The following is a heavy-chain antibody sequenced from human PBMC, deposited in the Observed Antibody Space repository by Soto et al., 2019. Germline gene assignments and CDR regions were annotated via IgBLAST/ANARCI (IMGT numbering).Heavy chain of an antibody. CDR1: GFTFTGSW. V-gene: IGHV3-74*01. D-gene: IGHD3-10*01. Sequence: EVQLVESGGGLVQPGGSLRLSCAASGFTFTGSWMHWVRQAPGKGLVWVSRINGDGSGTSYADFVKGRFIISRDDAKKTLFLQMNGLRAEDTAVYYCARGIFGSGTANDYWGQGTLVTVSS. J-gene: IGHJ4*02. CDR3: ARGIFGSGTANDY. CDR2: INGDGSGT.